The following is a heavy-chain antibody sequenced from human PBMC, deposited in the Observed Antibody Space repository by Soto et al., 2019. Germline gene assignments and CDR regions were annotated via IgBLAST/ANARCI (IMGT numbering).Heavy chain of an antibody. D-gene: IGHD1-1*01. Sequence: PSENLSLTCTVSGGSISSSSYYWGWIRQPPGKGLEWIGSIYYSGSTYYNPSLKSRVTISVDTSKNQFSLKLSSVTAADTAVYYCASSPREGYNLPYHYGMDVWGQGTTVTVS. CDR3: ASSPREGYNLPYHYGMDV. V-gene: IGHV4-39*01. CDR1: GGSISSSSYY. J-gene: IGHJ6*02. CDR2: IYYSGST.